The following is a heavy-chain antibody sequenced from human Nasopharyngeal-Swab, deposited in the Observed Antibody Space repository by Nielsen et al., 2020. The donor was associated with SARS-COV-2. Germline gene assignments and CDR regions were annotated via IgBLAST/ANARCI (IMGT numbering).Heavy chain of an antibody. CDR3: AGRSITIFGVVSPP. CDR1: GGSISSYY. Sequence: SETLSLTCTVSGGSISSYYWSWIRQPPGKGLEWIGYIYYSGSTNYNPSLKSRVTISVDTSKNQFSLKLSSVTAADTAVYYCAGRSITIFGVVSPPWGQGTLVTVSS. CDR2: IYYSGST. J-gene: IGHJ4*02. D-gene: IGHD3-3*01. V-gene: IGHV4-59*08.